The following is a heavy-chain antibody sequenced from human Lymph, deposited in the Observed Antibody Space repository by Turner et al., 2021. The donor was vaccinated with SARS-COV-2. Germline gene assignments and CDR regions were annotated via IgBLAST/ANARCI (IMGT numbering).Heavy chain of an antibody. J-gene: IGHJ5*02. D-gene: IGHD1-26*01. CDR1: GGSMNNNY. CDR3: ARQTVKKWVDP. Sequence: QVLLQESGPRLVKPLEPLSLTCTVSGGSMNNNYWSWIRQPPGKRLEWIGFIFYRGSTNYNTAINSSVTISVETSENQYAMKLTSVTAADTARDYCARQTVKKWVDPWGQGTLVTVSS. CDR2: IFYRGST. V-gene: IGHV4-59*01.